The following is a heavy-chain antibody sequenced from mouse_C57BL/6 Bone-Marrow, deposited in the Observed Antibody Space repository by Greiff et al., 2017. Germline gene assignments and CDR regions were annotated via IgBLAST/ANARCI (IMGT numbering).Heavy chain of an antibody. J-gene: IGHJ2*01. D-gene: IGHD2-3*01. V-gene: IGHV5-4*01. CDR2: ISDGGSYT. Sequence: EVHLVESGGGLVKPGGSLKLSCAASGFTFSSYAMSWVRQTPEKRLEWVATISDGGSYTYYPDNVKGRFTISRDNAKNNLYLQMSHLKSEDTAMYYCARGYGYYDFDYWGQGTTLTVSS. CDR3: ARGYGYYDFDY. CDR1: GFTFSSYA.